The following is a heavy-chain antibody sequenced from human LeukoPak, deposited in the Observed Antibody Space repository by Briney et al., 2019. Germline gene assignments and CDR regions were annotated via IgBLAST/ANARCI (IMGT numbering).Heavy chain of an antibody. CDR2: IYHSGST. CDR1: GYSISSGYY. D-gene: IGHD6-19*01. V-gene: IGHV4-38-2*02. CDR3: ARDSVAGNYYYYYMDV. J-gene: IGHJ6*03. Sequence: SGTLSLTCPVSGYSISSGYYWGWIRQPPGKGLEWIGSIYHSGSTYYNPSLKSRVTISVDTPKNQFSLKLSSVTAADTAVYYCARDSVAGNYYYYYMDVWGKGTTVTVSS.